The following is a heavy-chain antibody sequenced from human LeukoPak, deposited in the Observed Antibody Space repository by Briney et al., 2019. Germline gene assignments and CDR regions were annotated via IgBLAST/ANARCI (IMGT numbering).Heavy chain of an antibody. CDR1: GFTVSSNY. D-gene: IGHD1-26*01. Sequence: PGGSLRLSCAASGFTVSSNYMSWVREAPEKGLGWVSVIYSGGSTYYADSVKGRFTISRDNSKNTLYLQMNSLRAADTAVYYCAHSRELLLDAFDIWGQGTMVTVSS. CDR2: IYSGGST. V-gene: IGHV3-66*01. CDR3: AHSRELLLDAFDI. J-gene: IGHJ3*02.